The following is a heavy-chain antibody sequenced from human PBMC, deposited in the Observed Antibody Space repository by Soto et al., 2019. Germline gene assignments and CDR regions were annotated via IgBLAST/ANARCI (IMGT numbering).Heavy chain of an antibody. Sequence: QVQLVQSGAEVKKPGSSVKVSCKASGGTFSSYAISWVRQAPGQGLEWMGGIIPIFGTANYAQKFQGRVTIPADESTSTAYMELSSLRSEDTAVYYCASHGLALATMVRGARDYYGMDVWGQGTTVTVSS. V-gene: IGHV1-69*01. J-gene: IGHJ6*02. CDR3: ASHGLALATMVRGARDYYGMDV. CDR1: GGTFSSYA. D-gene: IGHD3-10*01. CDR2: IIPIFGTA.